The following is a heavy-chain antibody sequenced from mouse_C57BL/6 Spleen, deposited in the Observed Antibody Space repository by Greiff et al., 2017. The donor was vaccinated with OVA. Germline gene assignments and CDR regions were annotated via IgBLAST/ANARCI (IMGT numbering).Heavy chain of an antibody. V-gene: IGHV1-61*01. CDR3: ARQGIKAWFAY. D-gene: IGHD2-4*01. J-gene: IGHJ3*01. CDR2: IYPSDSET. Sequence: QVQLQQSGAELVRPGSSVKLSCKASGYTFTSYWMDWVKQRPGQGLEWIGNIYPSDSETHYNQKFKDKATLTVDKSSSTAYMQLSSLTSEDSAVYYCARQGIKAWFAYWGQGTLVTVSA. CDR1: GYTFTSYW.